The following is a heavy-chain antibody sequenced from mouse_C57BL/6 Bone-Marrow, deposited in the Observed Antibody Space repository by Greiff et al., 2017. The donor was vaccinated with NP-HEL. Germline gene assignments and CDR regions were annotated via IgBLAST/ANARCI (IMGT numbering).Heavy chain of an antibody. J-gene: IGHJ4*01. CDR2: IRNKANGYTL. D-gene: IGHD2-4*01. CDR3: ARSIYYDYADDPFYGMDY. CDR1: GFTFTDYY. V-gene: IGHV7-3*01. Sequence: EVQLVESGGGLVQPGGSLSLSCAASGFTFTDYYMSWVRQPPGKALEWVGFIRNKANGYTLEYSASVKGRFTISRDTSQSILYLQMNALRAEDSATYYCARSIYYDYADDPFYGMDYWGQGTSVTVSS.